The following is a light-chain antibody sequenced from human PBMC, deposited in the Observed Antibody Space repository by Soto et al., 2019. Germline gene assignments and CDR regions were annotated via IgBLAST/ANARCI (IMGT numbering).Light chain of an antibody. CDR1: QSVSSSY. CDR3: QQYGSSPPFT. Sequence: EIVLTQNPGTLWFSPGERANLSCRASQSVSSSYLAWYQQKPGQAPRLLIYGTSSRATGIPDRFSGSGSGTDFTLTISRLEPEDFAVYYCQQYGSSPPFTFGPGTKVDIK. V-gene: IGKV3-20*01. CDR2: GTS. J-gene: IGKJ3*01.